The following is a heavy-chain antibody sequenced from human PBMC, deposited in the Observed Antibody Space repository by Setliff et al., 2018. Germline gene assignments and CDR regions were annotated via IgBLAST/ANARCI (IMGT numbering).Heavy chain of an antibody. J-gene: IGHJ4*02. Sequence: ASVKVSCKASGYTFTGYYIHWVRQAPGQGLEYMGWINPNSGGTNYAPKFQGRVTMTRDTSISTVYMEVSRLRSDDTAVYFCARDPKLVGAPERAFDYWGQGTQVTVSS. CDR2: INPNSGGT. CDR1: GYTFTGYY. D-gene: IGHD1-26*01. CDR3: ARDPKLVGAPERAFDY. V-gene: IGHV1-2*02.